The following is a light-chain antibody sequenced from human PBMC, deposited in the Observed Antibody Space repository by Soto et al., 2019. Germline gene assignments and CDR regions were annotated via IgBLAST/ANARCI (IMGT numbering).Light chain of an antibody. Sequence: EIVLTQSPATLSLSPGERATLSCRASQSVSSYLAWYQQKPGQAPRLLIYGASTRATGIPARFSGSGSGAEFTLTISSLQPADFATYYCQQHGQWPITFGQGTRLEIK. CDR3: QQHGQWPIT. CDR2: GAS. J-gene: IGKJ5*01. CDR1: QSVSSY. V-gene: IGKV3-11*01.